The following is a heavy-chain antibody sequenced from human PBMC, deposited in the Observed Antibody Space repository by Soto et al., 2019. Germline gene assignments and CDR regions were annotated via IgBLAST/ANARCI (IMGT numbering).Heavy chain of an antibody. CDR1: GLTVSGKKY. J-gene: IGHJ3*01. CDR2: LYDVDGS. V-gene: IGHV3-53*01. CDR3: ATWHEREHAYDV. Sequence: DVQLVESGGGLMQPGESLRLSCAASGLTVSGKKYVAWVRQAPGKGLEWVSALYDVDGSFYADSVKGRFTTSSDSSKTTVYLQMNGLRPDXXXXXXXATWHEREHAYDVWGQGXTVTVSS. D-gene: IGHD1-1*01.